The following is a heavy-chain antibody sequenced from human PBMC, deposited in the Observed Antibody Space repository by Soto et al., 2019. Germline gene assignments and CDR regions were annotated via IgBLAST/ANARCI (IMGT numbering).Heavy chain of an antibody. J-gene: IGHJ5*02. CDR3: ATEPCDFLGNWFDP. V-gene: IGHV3-48*02. Sequence: PGGSLRLSCAASGLIVSRNYMNWVGQAPGKGLEWVSYISSSSSTIYYADSVKGRFTISRDNAKNSLYLQMNSLRDEDTAVYYCATEPCDFLGNWFDPWGQGTLVTVSS. CDR1: GLIVSRNY. D-gene: IGHD3-3*01. CDR2: ISSSSSTI.